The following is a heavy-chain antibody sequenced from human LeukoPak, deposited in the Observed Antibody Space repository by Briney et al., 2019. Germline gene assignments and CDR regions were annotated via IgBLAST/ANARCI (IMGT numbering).Heavy chain of an antibody. Sequence: GYIYYEGKTKYNPSLRGRVTISVDTSKNQFSLKLRSVTAADTAVYYCTSGPTAVITPGGYFDYWSQGTLVTVSS. V-gene: IGHV4-59*09. CDR2: IYYEGKT. J-gene: IGHJ4*02. CDR3: TSGPTAVITPGGYFDY. D-gene: IGHD4-23*01.